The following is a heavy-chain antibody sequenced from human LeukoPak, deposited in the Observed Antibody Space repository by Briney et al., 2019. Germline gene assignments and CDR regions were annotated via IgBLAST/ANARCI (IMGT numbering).Heavy chain of an antibody. CDR3: ARELLAYCGGDCYSGYFDY. Sequence: SQTLSLTCAISGDSVSSNSAAWNWIRQSPSRGLEWLGRTYYRSKWYNDYAVSVKSRITINPDTSKNQFSLQLNSVTPEDTAVYYCARELLAYCGGDCYSGYFDYWGQGTLVTVSS. V-gene: IGHV6-1*01. CDR2: TYYRSKWYN. CDR1: GDSVSSNSAA. D-gene: IGHD2-21*02. J-gene: IGHJ4*02.